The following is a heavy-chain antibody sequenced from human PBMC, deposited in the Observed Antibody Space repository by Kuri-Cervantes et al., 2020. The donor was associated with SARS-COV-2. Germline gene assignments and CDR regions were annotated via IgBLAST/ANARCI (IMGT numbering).Heavy chain of an antibody. J-gene: IGHJ6*02. CDR1: GGSFSGYY. V-gene: IGHV4-34*01. CDR3: ARGPGLYSRKAYGMDV. Sequence: GSLRLSCAVYGGSFSGYYWSWIRQPPGKGLEWIGEINHSGSTNYNPSLKSRVTISVDTPKNQFSLKLSSVTAADTAVYYCARGPGLYSRKAYGMDVWGQGTTVTVSS. D-gene: IGHD3-16*02. CDR2: INHSGST.